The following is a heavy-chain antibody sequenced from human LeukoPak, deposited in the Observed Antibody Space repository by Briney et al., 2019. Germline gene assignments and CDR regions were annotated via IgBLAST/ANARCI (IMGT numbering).Heavy chain of an antibody. CDR2: ISDQT. CDR3: ARDSGELATDY. CDR1: GFTFSIYA. J-gene: IGHJ4*02. V-gene: IGHV3-21*01. D-gene: IGHD1-26*01. Sequence: GGSLRLSCAVSGFTFSIYAMAWVRQAPGKGLEWVSGISDQTYYADSVRGRFTISRDNAKNSLYLQMNSLRAEDTAVYYCARDSGELATDYWGQGTLVTVSS.